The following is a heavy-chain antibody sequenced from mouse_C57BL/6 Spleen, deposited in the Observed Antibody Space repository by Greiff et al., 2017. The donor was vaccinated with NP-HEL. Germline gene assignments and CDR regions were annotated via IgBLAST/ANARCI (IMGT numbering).Heavy chain of an antibody. J-gene: IGHJ2*01. CDR1: GFTFSDYE. V-gene: IGHV5-17*01. CDR3: ARNSNYFDY. D-gene: IGHD2-5*01. CDR2: ISSGSSTI. Sequence: EVKLVESGGGLVKPGGSLKLSCAASGFTFSDYEMHWVRQAPEKGLEWVAYISSGSSTIYYADTVKGRFTISRDNAKNTLFLQMTSLRSEDTAMYYCARNSNYFDYWGQGTTLTVSS.